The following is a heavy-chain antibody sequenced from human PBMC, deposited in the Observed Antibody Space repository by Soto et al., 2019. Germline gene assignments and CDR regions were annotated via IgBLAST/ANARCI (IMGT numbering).Heavy chain of an antibody. V-gene: IGHV4-34*01. CDR1: GGSFSGYY. Sequence: PSETLSLTCAVYGGSFSGYYWSWIRQPPGKGLEWIGEINHSGSTNYNPSLKSRVTISVDTSKNQFSLKLSSVTAADTAVYYCARVIYSDYDFWSGYFYYYGMDVWGKGTTVTVSS. J-gene: IGHJ6*04. CDR2: INHSGST. D-gene: IGHD3-3*01. CDR3: ARVIYSDYDFWSGYFYYYGMDV.